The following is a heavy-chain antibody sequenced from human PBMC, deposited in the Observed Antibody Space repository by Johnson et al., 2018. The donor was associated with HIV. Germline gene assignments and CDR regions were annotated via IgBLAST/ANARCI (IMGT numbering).Heavy chain of an antibody. J-gene: IGHJ1*01. Sequence: QVQLVESGGGLVQPGGSLRLSCAASGFIFSDYYMSWIRQAPGKGLERVSYISSSGRTLDYADSVKGRFTISRDNAKNSLYLQMNSLRGDDTGHNFRGLLGLRWAMWG. CDR2: ISSSGRTL. D-gene: IGHD3-10*01. V-gene: IGHV3-11*01. CDR1: GFIFSDYY. CDR3: GLLGLRWAM.